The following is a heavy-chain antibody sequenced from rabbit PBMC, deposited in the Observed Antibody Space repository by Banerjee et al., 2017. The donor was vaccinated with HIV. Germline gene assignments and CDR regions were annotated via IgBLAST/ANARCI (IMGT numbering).Heavy chain of an antibody. V-gene: IGHV1S45*01. D-gene: IGHD1-1*01. J-gene: IGHJ4*01. CDR2: IYSSSGST. Sequence: QEQLVESGGGLVQPEGSLTLTCKASGIDFSSYYYMCWVRQAPGKGLEWIACIYSSSGSTYYASWAKGRFTISKTSSTTVTLQMTSLTAADTATYFCAREGASSSGYYLWGPGTLVTVS. CDR3: AREGASSSGYYL. CDR1: GIDFSSYYY.